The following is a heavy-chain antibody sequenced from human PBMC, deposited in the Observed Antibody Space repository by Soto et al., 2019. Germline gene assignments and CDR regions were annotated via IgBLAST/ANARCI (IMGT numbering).Heavy chain of an antibody. CDR3: AKERIASAYLDY. CDR2: ILYNGATT. Sequence: GGSLRLSCAASGFTFSNYVMHWVRQAPGKGLEWVAVILYNGATTYYTDSVKGRFTISRDSSTNTVYLQMNSLRAEDTAVYYCAKERIASAYLDYWGQGALVTVSS. D-gene: IGHD6-13*01. CDR1: GFTFSNYV. V-gene: IGHV3-30*18. J-gene: IGHJ4*02.